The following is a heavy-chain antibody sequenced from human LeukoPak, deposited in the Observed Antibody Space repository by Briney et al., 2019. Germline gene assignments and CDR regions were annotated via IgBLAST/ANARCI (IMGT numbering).Heavy chain of an antibody. D-gene: IGHD6-13*01. J-gene: IGHJ4*02. CDR1: GFTFSSYA. Sequence: GGSLRLSCAASGFTFSSYAMHWVRQAPGKGLEWVAVISYDGSNKYYADSVKGRFTISRDNSKNTLYLQMDSLRAEDTAVYYCASAIAAAGKDKSDYWGQGTLVTVSS. V-gene: IGHV3-30-3*01. CDR3: ASAIAAAGKDKSDY. CDR2: ISYDGSNK.